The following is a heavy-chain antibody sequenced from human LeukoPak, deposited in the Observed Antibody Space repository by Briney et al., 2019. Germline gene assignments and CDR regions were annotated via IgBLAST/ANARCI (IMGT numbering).Heavy chain of an antibody. CDR1: GGPFSGYY. CDR3: ARGLEWGLPQHYYYYMDV. J-gene: IGHJ6*03. D-gene: IGHD1-26*01. CDR2: INHSGST. V-gene: IGHV4-34*01. Sequence: SETLSLTCAVYGGPFSGYYWSWIRQPPGKGLEWIGEINHSGSTNYNPSLKSRVTISLETPKNQFYLKLSSVTAADTAVYYCARGLEWGLPQHYYYYMDVWGEGTTVTVSS.